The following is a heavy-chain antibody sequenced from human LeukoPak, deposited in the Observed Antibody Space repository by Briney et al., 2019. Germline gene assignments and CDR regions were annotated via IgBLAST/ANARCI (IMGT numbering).Heavy chain of an antibody. D-gene: IGHD6-19*01. CDR2: ISYDGSNK. CDR3: AEDRVSGRPGGYFDY. V-gene: IGHV3-30*18. Sequence: GGSLRLSCAASGFTFSRDGTHGVCQAPGKGLEWVAVISYDGSNKYYADSVKGRFTISRDNSKNTLYLQMNSLRAEDTAVYYCAEDRVSGRPGGYFDYSSQGTLVTVSS. J-gene: IGHJ4*02. CDR1: GFTFSRDG.